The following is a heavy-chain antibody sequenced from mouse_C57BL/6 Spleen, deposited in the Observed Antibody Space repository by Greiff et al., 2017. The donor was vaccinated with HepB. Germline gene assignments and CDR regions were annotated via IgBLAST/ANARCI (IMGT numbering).Heavy chain of an antibody. Sequence: EVKLMESGPGLVKPSQSLSLTCSVTGYSITSGYYWNWIRQFPGNKLEWMGYISYDGSNNYNPSLKNRISITRDTSKNQFFLKLNSVTTEDTATYYCARGGSSYFAYWGQGTLVTVSA. CDR2: ISYDGSN. CDR3: ARGGSSYFAY. CDR1: GYSITSGYY. J-gene: IGHJ3*01. D-gene: IGHD1-1*01. V-gene: IGHV3-6*01.